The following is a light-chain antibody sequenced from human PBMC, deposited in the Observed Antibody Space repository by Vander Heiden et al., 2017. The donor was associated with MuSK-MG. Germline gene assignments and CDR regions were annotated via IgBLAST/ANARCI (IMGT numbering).Light chain of an antibody. J-gene: IGLJ2*01. Sequence: QSALTQPASVSGSPGQSITISCTGTSSDVGSYNFVSWYQQHPGKAPKLMIYDGSKRPSGVSDRFSGSNSGNTASLTISGLQAEDEAEYYCGSYEGSRTLEVVFGGGTKLTVL. CDR3: GSYEGSRTLEVV. V-gene: IGLV2-23*01. CDR1: SSDVGSYNF. CDR2: DGS.